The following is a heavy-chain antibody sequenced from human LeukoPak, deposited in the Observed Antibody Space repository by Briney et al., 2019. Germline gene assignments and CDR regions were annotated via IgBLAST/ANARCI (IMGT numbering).Heavy chain of an antibody. D-gene: IGHD3-22*01. V-gene: IGHV1-2*06. J-gene: IGHJ4*02. CDR1: GYTFTAYY. Sequence: GASVKVSXKASGYTFTAYYIHWVRQAPGQGREWMGRINTNSGGTNYAQKLQGRVSLTRDTTTSTAYIELGTLTSDDTAVYFSASVTFYDSSGYYLGDFWGQGTLVTVSS. CDR2: INTNSGGT. CDR3: ASVTFYDSSGYYLGDF.